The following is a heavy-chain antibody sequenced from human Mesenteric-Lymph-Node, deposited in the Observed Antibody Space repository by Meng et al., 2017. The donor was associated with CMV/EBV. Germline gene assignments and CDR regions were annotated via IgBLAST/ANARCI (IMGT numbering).Heavy chain of an antibody. CDR3: ARHITGGAFDI. V-gene: IGHV5-51*01. CDR2: IFPEDSDT. Sequence: GGSLRLSCKGSGYTFTGHWIGWVRQMPGKGLEWTGIIFPEDSDTRYSPSFQGQDTISADKSISTAYLQWSSLKASDTAMYYCARHITGGAFDIWGQGTMVTVSS. CDR1: GYTFTGHW. J-gene: IGHJ3*02. D-gene: IGHD3-10*01.